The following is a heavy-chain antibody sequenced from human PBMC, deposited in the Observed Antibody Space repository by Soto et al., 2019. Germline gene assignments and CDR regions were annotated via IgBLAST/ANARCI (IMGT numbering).Heavy chain of an antibody. J-gene: IGHJ5*02. D-gene: IGHD3-10*01. CDR1: GYTFTSYG. Sequence: GASVKVSCKASGYTFTSYGISWVRQAPGQGLEWMGWISAYNGNTNYAQKLQGRVTMTTDTSTSTAYMELRSLRSDDMALYYCARGSGRLRGGHWFDPWGQGTLVTVSS. V-gene: IGHV1-18*03. CDR3: ARGSGRLRGGHWFDP. CDR2: ISAYNGNT.